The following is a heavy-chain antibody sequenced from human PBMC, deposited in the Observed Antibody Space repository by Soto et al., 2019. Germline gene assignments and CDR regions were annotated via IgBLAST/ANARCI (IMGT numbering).Heavy chain of an antibody. CDR1: GGTFSSYA. Sequence: GASVKVSCKASGGTFSSYAISWVRQAPGQGLEWMGGIIPIFGTANYAQKFQGRVTITADESTSTAYMELSSLRSEDTAVYYCASLRPPRVEMASRVGAFDIWGQGTMVTVSS. D-gene: IGHD1-26*01. J-gene: IGHJ3*02. CDR2: IIPIFGTA. CDR3: ASLRPPRVEMASRVGAFDI. V-gene: IGHV1-69*13.